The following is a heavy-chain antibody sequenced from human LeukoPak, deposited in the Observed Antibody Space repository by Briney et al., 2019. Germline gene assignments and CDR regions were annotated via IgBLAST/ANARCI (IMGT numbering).Heavy chain of an antibody. CDR2: IRYDGSNK. V-gene: IGHV3-30*02. D-gene: IGHD4-17*01. CDR1: GFTFSSYG. CDR3: AKDLLMWHNDFGNSFDY. J-gene: IGHJ4*02. Sequence: GGSLRLSCAASGFTFSSYGMHWVRQAPGKGLEWVAFIRYDGSNKNYADSVKGRFTISRGNSKNTLYLQMNSLRTEDTAVYYCAKDLLMWHNDFGNSFDYWGQGTLVTVSS.